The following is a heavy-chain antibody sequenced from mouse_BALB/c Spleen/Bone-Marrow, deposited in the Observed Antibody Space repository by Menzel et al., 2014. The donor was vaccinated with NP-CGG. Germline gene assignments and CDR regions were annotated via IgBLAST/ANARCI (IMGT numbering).Heavy chain of an antibody. CDR1: GFTFSSYG. D-gene: IGHD2-4*01. CDR2: ISGGGSYT. Sequence: EVQRVESGGNLVKSGGSLKLSCAASGFTFSSYGMSWVRRTPEKRLEWVATISGGGSYTFYPDSVKGRFTISRDNAKNNLYLQLSSRRSEDTALYYCARHAYYDQTEVSFVYWGQGTLVTVSA. CDR3: ARHAYYDQTEVSFVY. J-gene: IGHJ3*01. V-gene: IGHV5-9-2*01.